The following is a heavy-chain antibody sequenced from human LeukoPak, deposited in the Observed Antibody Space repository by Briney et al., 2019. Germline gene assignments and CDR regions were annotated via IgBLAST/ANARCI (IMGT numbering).Heavy chain of an antibody. D-gene: IGHD2-21*02. CDR1: GFTFSNYY. CDR2: INQDGSLE. V-gene: IGHV3-7*03. CDR3: AKGYDVVVTAILFDY. Sequence: GGSLRLSCAASGFTFSNYYLTWVRQAPGKGLEWVANINQDGSLEKYVDSVKGRFTISRDNAENSVYLQMNSLRAEDTAVYYCAKGYDVVVTAILFDYWGQGTLVTVSS. J-gene: IGHJ4*02.